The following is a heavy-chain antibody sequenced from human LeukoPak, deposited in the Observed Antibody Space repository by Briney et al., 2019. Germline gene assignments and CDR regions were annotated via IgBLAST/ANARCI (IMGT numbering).Heavy chain of an antibody. CDR1: GYSFPIYW. CDR3: ARLKRDGYNFDY. Sequence: GEALKISCKGAGYSFPIYWISWGRQMPGKGLEWWGRIDPSDSYTNYSPSSQGHVTISADKSISTAYLQWSSLRASDTAIYYCARLKRDGYNFDYWGQGTLVTVSS. CDR2: IDPSDSYT. V-gene: IGHV5-10-1*01. D-gene: IGHD5-24*01. J-gene: IGHJ4*02.